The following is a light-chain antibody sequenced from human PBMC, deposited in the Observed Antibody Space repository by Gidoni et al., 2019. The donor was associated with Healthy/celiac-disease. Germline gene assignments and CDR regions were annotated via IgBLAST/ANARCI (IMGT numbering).Light chain of an antibody. CDR3: QQYYRTPLT. V-gene: IGKV4-1*01. CDR2: WAS. J-gene: IGKJ4*01. Sequence: DIVMTQSPDSLAVSLGERATINCKSSQRVLYSSNNKNYLAWYQQKPGQPPKLRNSWASTRESGVPDRFSGSGSGTDFTLTNSSLQAEDVAVYYCQQYYRTPLTCGGGTKVEIK. CDR1: QRVLYSSNNKNY.